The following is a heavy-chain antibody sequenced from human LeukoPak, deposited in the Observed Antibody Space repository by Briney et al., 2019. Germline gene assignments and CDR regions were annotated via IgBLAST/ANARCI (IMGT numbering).Heavy chain of an antibody. Sequence: GSLRLSCAASGFTFSSYAMSWVRQAPGQGLEWVAKIKQGGREAQYVGSVKGRFAISRDDAKSTLYLKMDSLSGDDTAVYYCARDNGGWFDSWGRGTLVTVSS. CDR3: ARDNGGWFDS. J-gene: IGHJ5*01. D-gene: IGHD3-10*01. V-gene: IGHV3-7*03. CDR1: GFTFSSYA. CDR2: IKQGGREA.